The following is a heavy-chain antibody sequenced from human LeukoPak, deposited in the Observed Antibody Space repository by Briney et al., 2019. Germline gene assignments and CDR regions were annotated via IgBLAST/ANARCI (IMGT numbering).Heavy chain of an antibody. D-gene: IGHD3-16*01. V-gene: IGHV4-39*07. CDR3: ARLRGPYFDY. J-gene: IGHJ4*02. Sequence: SETLSLTCTVSGGSISSSPYYWGWIRQPPGKGLEWIGSIYYSGTTHYNPSLESRVTISVDTSKNQFSLKLSSVTAADTAVYYCARLRGPYFDYWGQGTLVTVSS. CDR2: IYYSGTT. CDR1: GGSISSSPYY.